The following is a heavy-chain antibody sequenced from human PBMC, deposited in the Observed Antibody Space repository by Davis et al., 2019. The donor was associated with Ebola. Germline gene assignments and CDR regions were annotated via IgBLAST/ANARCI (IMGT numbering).Heavy chain of an antibody. CDR1: GYTFTSYD. CDR3: ARPIAAQEWFDP. V-gene: IGHV1-8*01. D-gene: IGHD6-6*01. J-gene: IGHJ5*02. Sequence: ASVKVSCKASGYTFTSYDINWVRQATGQGLEWMGWMNPNSGNTGYAQKLQGRVTMTTDTSTSTAYMELRSLRSDDTAVYYCARPIAAQEWFDPWGQGTLVTVSS. CDR2: MNPNSGNT.